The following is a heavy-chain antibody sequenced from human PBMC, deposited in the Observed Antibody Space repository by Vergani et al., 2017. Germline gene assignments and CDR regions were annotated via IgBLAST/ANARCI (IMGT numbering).Heavy chain of an antibody. CDR3: ASRRGACRAAYCHSYDF. J-gene: IGHJ4*02. D-gene: IGHD2-15*01. V-gene: IGHV4-39*01. CDR2: MDYSGST. Sequence: QVQLQESGPGLVKPSETLSLPRTVSGDPVLSTDYHWGWIRHPPGKGLEWIGSMDYSGSTSDNPSLESRISISFETPKNQFSLRLTSVTAADTAVYYCASRRGACRAAYCHSYDFWGPGTLVGVSS. CDR1: GDPVLSTDYH.